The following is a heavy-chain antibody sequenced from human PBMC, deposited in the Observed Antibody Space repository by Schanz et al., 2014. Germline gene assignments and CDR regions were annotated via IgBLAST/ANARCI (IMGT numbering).Heavy chain of an antibody. CDR3: ARAHGNNWYGKGLDY. Sequence: QVQLVESGGGVVQPGRSLRLSCAASGFTFSSYGMHWVRQAPGKGLEWVAAMSYDGSTKYYADSVKGRFTISRDNSKNTLYLQMNSLRADDTAVYFCARAHGNNWYGKGLDYWGQGTLVTVSS. J-gene: IGHJ4*02. CDR1: GFTFSSYG. V-gene: IGHV3-33*01. D-gene: IGHD1-1*01. CDR2: MSYDGSTK.